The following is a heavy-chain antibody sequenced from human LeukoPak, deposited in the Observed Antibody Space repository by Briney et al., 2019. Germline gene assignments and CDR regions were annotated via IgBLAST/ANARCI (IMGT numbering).Heavy chain of an antibody. D-gene: IGHD6-19*01. CDR2: TYFRSKWYN. J-gene: IGHJ4*02. CDR3: ARSPVTGHADY. V-gene: IGHV6-1*01. Sequence: SQTLSLTRAISGDSVSSNSAAWNGIRQSPSRGLEWLGRTYFRSKWYNDYAVSLKSRIAINPDTSKNQFSLQLNSVTPEDTAVYYCARSPVTGHADYWGQGTLVTVSS. CDR1: GDSVSSNSAA.